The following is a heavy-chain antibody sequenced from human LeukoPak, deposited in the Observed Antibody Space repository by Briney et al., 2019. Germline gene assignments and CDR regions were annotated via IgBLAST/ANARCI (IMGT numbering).Heavy chain of an antibody. CDR3: ARGSVRGEFDP. CDR2: IYYSGST. V-gene: IGHV4-59*01. Sequence: SETLSLTCTVSGGSISSYYWSWIRQPPGKGLEWIGYIYYSGSTNYNPSLKSRVTISVDTSKNQFSLKLSSVTAADTAVYYCARGSVRGEFDPWGQGTLVTVSS. D-gene: IGHD3-10*01. J-gene: IGHJ5*02. CDR1: GGSISSYY.